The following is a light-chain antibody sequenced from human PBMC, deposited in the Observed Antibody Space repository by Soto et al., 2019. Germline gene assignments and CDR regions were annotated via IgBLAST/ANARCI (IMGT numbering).Light chain of an antibody. Sequence: EIVLTQSPGTLSLSPGERATLSCRASQSVSSSYIAWYQQNPGQAPRLLIYGASSRATGIPDRFSGSGSGTDFPLTISRLDPEDFAVYFCQQYGRSPPFTFGQATKVEIK. CDR3: QQYGRSPPFT. CDR2: GAS. CDR1: QSVSSSY. J-gene: IGKJ2*01. V-gene: IGKV3-20*01.